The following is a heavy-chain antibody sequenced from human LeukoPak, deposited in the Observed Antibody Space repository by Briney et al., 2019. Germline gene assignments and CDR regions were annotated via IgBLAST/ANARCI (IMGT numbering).Heavy chain of an antibody. Sequence: GGSLRLSCAASGFTFSGYSMNWVRQAPGKGLEWVSSISSSSSYIYYADSVKGRFTISRDNAKNSLYLQMNSLRAEDTAVYYCANLWSEHIGGDYWGQGTLVTVSS. J-gene: IGHJ4*02. CDR1: GFTFSGYS. D-gene: IGHD3-3*01. V-gene: IGHV3-21*01. CDR3: ANLWSEHIGGDY. CDR2: ISSSSSYI.